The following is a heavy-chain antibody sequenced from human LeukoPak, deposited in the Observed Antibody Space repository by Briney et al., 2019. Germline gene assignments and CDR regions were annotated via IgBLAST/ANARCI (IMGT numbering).Heavy chain of an antibody. CDR3: AKGGMGIIAAAESDY. CDR2: ISGSGGST. Sequence: HPGGSLRLSCAASGFTFSSYAMSWVRQAPGKGLEWVSAISGSGGSTYYADSVKGRFTISRDNSKNTLYLQMNSLRAEDTAVYYCAKGGMGIIAAAESDYWGQGTLVTVSS. V-gene: IGHV3-23*01. D-gene: IGHD6-13*01. J-gene: IGHJ4*02. CDR1: GFTFSSYA.